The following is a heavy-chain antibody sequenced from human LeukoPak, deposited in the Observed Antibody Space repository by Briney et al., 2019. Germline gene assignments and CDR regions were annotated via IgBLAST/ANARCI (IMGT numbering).Heavy chain of an antibody. Sequence: SETLSLTCTVSGGSISSYYWNWIRQPPGERLEWIGYFHYSGSTNYNPSLKSRVTISVDTSKNQFSLKLSSVTATATAVYYWASGGCAGSHLHWYDPWGQGTLVTVSS. D-gene: IGHD3-10*02. J-gene: IGHJ5*02. CDR3: ASGGCAGSHLHWYDP. V-gene: IGHV4-59*01. CDR2: FHYSGST. CDR1: GGSISSYY.